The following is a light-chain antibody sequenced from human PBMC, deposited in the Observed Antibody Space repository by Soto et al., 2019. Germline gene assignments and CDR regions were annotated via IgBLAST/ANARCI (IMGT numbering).Light chain of an antibody. CDR3: AAWDDSLNGVI. Sequence: QSVLTQPPSASGTPGQRVTISCSGSTSNIGSNTVNWYQQLPGTAPKLLIQSDNQRPSGVPDQFSGSKSGTSASLAISGLQSGDEADYYCAAWDDSLNGVIFGGGTKLTVL. J-gene: IGLJ2*01. CDR2: SDN. CDR1: TSNIGSNT. V-gene: IGLV1-44*01.